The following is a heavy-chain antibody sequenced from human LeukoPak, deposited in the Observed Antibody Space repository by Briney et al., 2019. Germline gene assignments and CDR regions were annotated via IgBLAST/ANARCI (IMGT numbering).Heavy chain of an antibody. V-gene: IGHV1-18*01. CDR1: GYTFTSYG. D-gene: IGHD3-9*01. J-gene: IGHJ4*02. CDR2: ISAYNGNT. Sequence: ASVKVSCKTSGYTFTSYGFSWVRQAPGQGLEWVGWISAYNGNTNYAQKLQGRVTMSTDTSTSTAYMELRSLSSDDTAVYYCARDRTGSVRDGLYYWGQGTLVNVSS. CDR3: ARDRTGSVRDGLYY.